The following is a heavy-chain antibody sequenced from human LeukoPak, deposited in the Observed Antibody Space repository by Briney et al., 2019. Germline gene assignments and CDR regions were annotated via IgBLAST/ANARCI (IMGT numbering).Heavy chain of an antibody. CDR2: ISSSSSYI. D-gene: IGHD3-10*01. Sequence: GGSLRLSCAASGFTFSSYSMNWVRQAPGKGLEWVSSISSSSSYIYYADSVKGRFTISRDNAKNSLYLQMNSLRAEDTAVYYCAKTPNRIWFGELLYWFDPWGQGTLVTVSS. CDR1: GFTFSSYS. J-gene: IGHJ5*02. CDR3: AKTPNRIWFGELLYWFDP. V-gene: IGHV3-21*01.